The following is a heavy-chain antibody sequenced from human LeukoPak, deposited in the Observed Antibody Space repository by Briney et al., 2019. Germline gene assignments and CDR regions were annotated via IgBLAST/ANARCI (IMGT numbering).Heavy chain of an antibody. CDR1: GGSISGYY. Sequence: SETLSLTCTVSGGSISGYYWSWIRQPPGKGLEWIAFIHSSGTTNYNPSLKSRVSISVDTSNNQFSLSVNSVTAADTAVYYCARGGASSEWFDPWGQGTLVTVSS. J-gene: IGHJ5*02. CDR2: IHSSGTT. D-gene: IGHD6-25*01. V-gene: IGHV4-59*01. CDR3: ARGGASSEWFDP.